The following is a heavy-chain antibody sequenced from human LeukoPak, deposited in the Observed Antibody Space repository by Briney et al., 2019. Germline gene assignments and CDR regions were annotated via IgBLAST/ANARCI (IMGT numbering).Heavy chain of an antibody. CDR1: GYGFRSYW. V-gene: IGHV5-51*01. CDR2: IYPGDSDT. CDR3: VSHSTYCDY. Sequence: GESLKISCKSSGYGFRSYWIGWVRQMPGKGLEWMGIIYPGDSDTRYSPSFQGQVTISADKSISTAYLQWSSLKASDTAMYFCVSHSTYCDYWGQGTLVTVSS. J-gene: IGHJ4*02.